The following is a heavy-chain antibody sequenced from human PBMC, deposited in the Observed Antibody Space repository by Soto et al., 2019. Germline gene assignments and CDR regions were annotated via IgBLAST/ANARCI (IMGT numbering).Heavy chain of an antibody. Sequence: EVQLVESGGGLVQPGGSLRLSCAVSGFTFSGYWMHWVRQAPGKGLVWVSRINSDGSTTSYADSVKGRFTISRDNAKNTLYPQMDSLRAEDTAVYYCASAKIGDYFQVYWGQGTLVTVSS. CDR2: INSDGSTT. CDR1: GFTFSGYW. D-gene: IGHD4-17*01. CDR3: ASAKIGDYFQVY. V-gene: IGHV3-74*01. J-gene: IGHJ4*02.